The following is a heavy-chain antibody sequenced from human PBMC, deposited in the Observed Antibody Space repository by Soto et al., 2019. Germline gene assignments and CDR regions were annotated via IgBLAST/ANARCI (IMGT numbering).Heavy chain of an antibody. CDR2: ISAYNGNT. Sequence: QVQLVQSGAEVKKPGASVKVSCKASGYTFTSYGISWVRQAPGQGLEWMGWISAYNGNTNYAQKLQGRVTMTTDTSTSTAYMELRSLRSDDTAVYYCARDSDLRTIFGVVIPRHFDYWGQGTLVPVSS. D-gene: IGHD3-3*01. V-gene: IGHV1-18*01. J-gene: IGHJ4*02. CDR3: ARDSDLRTIFGVVIPRHFDY. CDR1: GYTFTSYG.